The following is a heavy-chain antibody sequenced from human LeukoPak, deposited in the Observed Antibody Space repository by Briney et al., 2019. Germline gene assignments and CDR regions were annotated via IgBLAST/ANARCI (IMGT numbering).Heavy chain of an antibody. D-gene: IGHD6-13*01. V-gene: IGHV4-34*01. CDR1: GGSFSGYY. CDR3: ARRRIAAADPDP. Sequence: SETLSLTCAVYGGSFSGYYWSWIRQPPGKGLEWIGEINHSGSTNYNPSLKSRVTISVDTSKNQFSLKLSSVTAADTAVYYCARRRIAAADPDPWGQGTLVTVSS. CDR2: INHSGST. J-gene: IGHJ5*02.